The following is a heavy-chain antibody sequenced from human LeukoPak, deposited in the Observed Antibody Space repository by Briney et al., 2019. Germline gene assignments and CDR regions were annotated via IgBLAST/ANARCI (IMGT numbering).Heavy chain of an antibody. CDR1: GGSISSYY. J-gene: IGHJ4*02. Sequence: PSETLSLTCTVYGGSISSYYWTWIRQPTGKGLEWIGRIYTSGSTNYNPSLKSRVTMSVDTSKNQFSLKLDSVTAADTAVYYCARASYCAGDCYYFDYWGQGTLVTVSS. CDR2: IYTSGST. CDR3: ARASYCAGDCYYFDY. V-gene: IGHV4-4*07. D-gene: IGHD2-21*02.